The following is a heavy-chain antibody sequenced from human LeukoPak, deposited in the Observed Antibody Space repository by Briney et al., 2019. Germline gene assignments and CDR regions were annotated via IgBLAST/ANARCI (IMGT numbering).Heavy chain of an antibody. CDR3: ARGQGYDILTGYRGYYYYGMDV. J-gene: IGHJ6*02. D-gene: IGHD3-9*01. CDR1: GGSFSGYY. V-gene: IGHV4-34*01. CDR2: INHSGST. Sequence: PSETLSLTCAVYGGSFSGYYWSWIRQPPGKGLEWIGEINHSGSTNYSPSLKSRVTISVDTSKNQFSLKLSSVTAADTAVYYCARGQGYDILTGYRGYYYYGMDVWGQGTTVTVSS.